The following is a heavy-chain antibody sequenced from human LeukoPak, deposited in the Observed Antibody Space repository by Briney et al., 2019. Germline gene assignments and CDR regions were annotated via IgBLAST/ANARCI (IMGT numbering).Heavy chain of an antibody. Sequence: ASVKVSCKASGYTFTTYAMNWVRQAPGQGLEWVGWMNPNSGNTGYAQKFQGRVTITRNTSISTAYMELSSLRSEDTAVYYCVRGAGATISYYHYYMDVWGKGTTVTVSS. V-gene: IGHV1-8*03. CDR2: MNPNSGNT. J-gene: IGHJ6*03. CDR1: GYTFTTYA. D-gene: IGHD1-26*01. CDR3: VRGAGATISYYHYYMDV.